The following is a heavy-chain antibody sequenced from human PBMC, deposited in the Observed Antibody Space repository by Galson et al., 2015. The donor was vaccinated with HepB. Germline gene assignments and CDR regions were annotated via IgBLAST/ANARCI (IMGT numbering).Heavy chain of an antibody. D-gene: IGHD2-2*02. CDR1: GGTFSSYA. CDR2: IIPIFGTA. V-gene: IGHV1-69*13. J-gene: IGHJ6*02. Sequence: SVKVSCKASGGTFSSYAISWVRQAPGQGLEWTGGIIPIFGTANYAQKFQGRVTITADESTSTAYMELSSLRSEDTAVYYCARGVGYCSSTSCYTYYYYGMDVWGQGTTVTVSS. CDR3: ARGVGYCSSTSCYTYYYYGMDV.